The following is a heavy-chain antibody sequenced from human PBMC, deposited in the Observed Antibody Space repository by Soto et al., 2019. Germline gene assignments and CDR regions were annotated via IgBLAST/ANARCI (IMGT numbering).Heavy chain of an antibody. CDR1: RYTFSDYY. J-gene: IGHJ4*02. CDR2: NNGKSGGT. D-gene: IGHD2-21*02. V-gene: IGHV1-2*02. Sequence: QVQLVQSGAEVRNPGASVKVSCQTSRYTFSDYYRHWLRQAPGQGLEWLGYNNGKSGGTVYEQNFQGRVTMTRDTSTSTAYIELGGLTSDDTAVYYCARPAYCGGDCYYYFAKWGQGTRVTVSS. CDR3: ARPAYCGGDCYYYFAK.